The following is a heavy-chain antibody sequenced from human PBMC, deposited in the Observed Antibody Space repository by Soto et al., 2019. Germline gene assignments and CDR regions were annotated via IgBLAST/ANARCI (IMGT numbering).Heavy chain of an antibody. CDR1: GGSITNYY. V-gene: IGHV4-4*07. CDR3: ARDDYKDGGNNWFDP. CDR2: MYTKERT. D-gene: IGHD3-16*01. Sequence: SETLSLTCAGSGGSITNYYWSWIRQPAGKGLEWIGRMYTKERTNYNLSFKSRVTMSVDTSKNQFSLKLNAVTAADTAVYYCARDDYKDGGNNWFDPWGQSTVVTFSS. J-gene: IGHJ5*02.